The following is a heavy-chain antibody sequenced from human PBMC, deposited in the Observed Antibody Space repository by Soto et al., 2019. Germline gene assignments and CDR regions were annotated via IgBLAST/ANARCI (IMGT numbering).Heavy chain of an antibody. Sequence: GGSLRLSCAASGFTVSSKYMSWVRQAPGKGLEWVSVIYSGGSTYYADSVKGRFTISRDNSKNTLYLQMNSLRAEDTAVYYCARDGQDSSGYPFDYWGQGTLVTVSS. CDR1: GFTVSSKY. J-gene: IGHJ4*02. V-gene: IGHV3-53*01. D-gene: IGHD3-22*01. CDR3: ARDGQDSSGYPFDY. CDR2: IYSGGST.